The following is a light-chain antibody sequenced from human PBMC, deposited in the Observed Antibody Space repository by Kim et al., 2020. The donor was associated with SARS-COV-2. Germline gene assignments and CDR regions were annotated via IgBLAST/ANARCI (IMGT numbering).Light chain of an antibody. CDR3: QQGGWT. CDR1: QSVRSNY. Sequence: EIVLTQSPGTLSLSPGERAILSCRASQSVRSNYLAWYQQKPGQAHRLLIYGTSNRATGIPDRFSGSGSGTDFILTITRLEPEDFAVYYCQQGGWTFGQGTKVDIK. CDR2: GTS. J-gene: IGKJ1*01. V-gene: IGKV3-20*01.